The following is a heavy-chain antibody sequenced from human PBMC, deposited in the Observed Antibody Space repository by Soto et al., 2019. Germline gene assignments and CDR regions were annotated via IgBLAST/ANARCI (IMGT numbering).Heavy chain of an antibody. D-gene: IGHD1-26*01. V-gene: IGHV3-15*01. CDR3: TTDPVGATLPPIDY. CDR1: GFTFSNAW. Sequence: GSLRLSCAASGFTFSNAWMSWVRQAPGKGLEWVGRIKSKTDGGTTDYAAPVKGRFTISRDDSKNTLYLQMNSLKTEDTAVYYCTTDPVGATLPPIDYWGQGTLVTVSS. J-gene: IGHJ4*02. CDR2: IKSKTDGGTT.